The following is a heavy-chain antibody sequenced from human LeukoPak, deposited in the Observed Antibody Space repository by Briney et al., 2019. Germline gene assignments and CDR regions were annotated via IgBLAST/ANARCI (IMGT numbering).Heavy chain of an antibody. CDR3: ANEWLHVSGSYKANK. J-gene: IGHJ4*02. CDR1: GFTFSTYG. CDR2: IRSDGSDK. V-gene: IGHV3-30*02. Sequence: GGSLRLSCAASGFTFSTYGMHWVRQAPGKGLEWVAFIRSDGSDKYHADPVEGRFTISRDNSKNTLYLQMNSLRTEDTAVYYCANEWLHVSGSYKANKWGQGTLVTVSS. D-gene: IGHD3-10*01.